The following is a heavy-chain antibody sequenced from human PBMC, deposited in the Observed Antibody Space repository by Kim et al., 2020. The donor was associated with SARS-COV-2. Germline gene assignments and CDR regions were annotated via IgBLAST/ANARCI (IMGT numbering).Heavy chain of an antibody. CDR3: ARLSQRGSGWTDAFDI. CDR1: GYSFTSYW. Sequence: GESLQISCKGSGYSFTSYWIGWVRQIPGKGLEWMGIIYPGDSDTRYSPSFQGQVTISADKSISTAYLQWSSLKASDTAMYYCARLSQRGSGWTDAFDIWGQGTMVTVSS. J-gene: IGHJ3*02. V-gene: IGHV5-51*01. D-gene: IGHD6-19*01. CDR2: IYPGDSDT.